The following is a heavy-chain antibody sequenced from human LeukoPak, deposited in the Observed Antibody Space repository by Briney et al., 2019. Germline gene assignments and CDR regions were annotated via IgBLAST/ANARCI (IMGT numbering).Heavy chain of an antibody. CDR1: GFTFSSYS. CDR2: ISSSSSTI. J-gene: IGHJ4*02. CDR3: APDLDTTNFYFGVYS. Sequence: GGSLRLSCAASGFTFSSYSMNWVRQAPGKGLEWVSYISSSSSTIYYADSVKGRFTISRDNAKNSLYLQMNSLRVEDTAVYHCAPDLDTTNFYFGVYSWGQGTLVTVSS. V-gene: IGHV3-48*01. D-gene: IGHD3-3*01.